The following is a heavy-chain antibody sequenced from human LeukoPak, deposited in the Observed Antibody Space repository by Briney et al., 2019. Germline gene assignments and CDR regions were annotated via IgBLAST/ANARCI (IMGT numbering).Heavy chain of an antibody. CDR3: TRDDYGDL. CDR1: GFTFGDYA. J-gene: IGHJ5*02. D-gene: IGHD4-17*01. CDR2: IRSKAYGGTT. Sequence: GGSLRLSXTASGFTFGDYAMSWFRQAPGKGLEWVGFIRSKAYGGTTEYAASVKGRFTISRDDSKSLAYLQMNSLKTEDTAIYFCTRDDYGDLWGQGTLVTVSS. V-gene: IGHV3-49*03.